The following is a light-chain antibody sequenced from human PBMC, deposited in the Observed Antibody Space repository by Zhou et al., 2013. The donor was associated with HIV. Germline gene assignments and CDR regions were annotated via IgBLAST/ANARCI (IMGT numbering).Light chain of an antibody. CDR1: SSDVGGYNS. CDR2: DVS. CDR3: CSYTSSVNXV. J-gene: IGLJ1*01. V-gene: IGLV2-14*03. Sequence: QSALTQPASVSGSPGQSITISCTGTSSDVGGYNSLSWYQQHPGKAPKLMIYDVSERPSGVSSRFSGSKSGNTASLTISGLQAEDEADYYCCSYTSSVNXVFGTGTKV.